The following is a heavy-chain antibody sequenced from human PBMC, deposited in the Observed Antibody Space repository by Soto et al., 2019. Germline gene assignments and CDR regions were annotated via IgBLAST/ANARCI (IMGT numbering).Heavy chain of an antibody. CDR2: ISSSSTL. J-gene: IGHJ5*02. D-gene: IGHD3-10*01. V-gene: IGHV3-48*01. Sequence: GGSLRLSCAASGFTFSSYSMNWVRQAPGKGLEWVSYISSSSTLYYADSVKGRFTISRDNAKNSLYLQMNSLRAEDTAVYYCARNLFGEQYFNWFDPWGQGTLVPVSS. CDR3: ARNLFGEQYFNWFDP. CDR1: GFTFSSYS.